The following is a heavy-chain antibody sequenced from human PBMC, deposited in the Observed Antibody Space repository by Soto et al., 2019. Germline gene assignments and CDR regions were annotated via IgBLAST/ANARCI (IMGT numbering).Heavy chain of an antibody. Sequence: SETLSLTCTVSGGSISSYYWSWIRQPPGKGLEWIGYIYYSGSTNYNPSLKSRVTISVDTSKNQFSLKLSSVTAADTAVYYCARDYYDSSGSLGAFDIWGQGTMVTVSS. V-gene: IGHV4-59*01. D-gene: IGHD3-22*01. CDR3: ARDYYDSSGSLGAFDI. CDR1: GGSISSYY. J-gene: IGHJ3*02. CDR2: IYYSGST.